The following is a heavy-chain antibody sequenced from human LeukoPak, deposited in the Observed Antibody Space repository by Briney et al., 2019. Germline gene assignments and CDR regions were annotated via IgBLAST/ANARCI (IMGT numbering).Heavy chain of an antibody. CDR3: ARVVVVAATGIRFDP. CDR1: GGSVSSGDYY. D-gene: IGHD2-15*01. CDR2: IYYRGST. V-gene: IGHV4-30-4*08. Sequence: SETLSLTCTVSGGSVSSGDYYWSWIRQPPGKGLEWIGYIYYRGSTYYNPSLKSRVTITVDTSKNQFSLKRSSVTAADTAVYYCARVVVVAATGIRFDPWGQGTLVTVSS. J-gene: IGHJ5*02.